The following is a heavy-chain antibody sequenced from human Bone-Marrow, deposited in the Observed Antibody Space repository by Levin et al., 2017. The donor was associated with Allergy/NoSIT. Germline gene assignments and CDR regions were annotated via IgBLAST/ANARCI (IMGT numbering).Heavy chain of an antibody. CDR3: ARDIGYEATFYGLDV. D-gene: IGHD5-12*01. CDR1: GFTFTSYG. Sequence: GGSLRLSCAASGFTFTSYGMHWVCQAPGKGLEWVAVIWYSGSRQYYGESVKGRFTISRDSSKNTLFLQMNNLTVEDTAVYFCARDIGYEATFYGLDVWGQGTTVTVSS. J-gene: IGHJ6*02. CDR2: IWYSGSRQ. V-gene: IGHV3-33*01.